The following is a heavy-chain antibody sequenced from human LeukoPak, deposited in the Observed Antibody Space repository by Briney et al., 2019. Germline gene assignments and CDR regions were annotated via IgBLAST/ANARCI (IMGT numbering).Heavy chain of an antibody. CDR1: GFTFKKYW. J-gene: IGHJ4*02. CDR3: ARDNTYCSGSRCYDRFDY. Sequence: GGSLRLSCAASGFTFKKYWMNWVRQVPGKGLECLANIKEDGSETYYADSVKGRFTISRDNPKNLLFLQINSLRVEDTAVYYCARDNTYCSGSRCYDRFDYWGQGTLVTVSS. D-gene: IGHD2-15*01. V-gene: IGHV3-7*01. CDR2: IKEDGSET.